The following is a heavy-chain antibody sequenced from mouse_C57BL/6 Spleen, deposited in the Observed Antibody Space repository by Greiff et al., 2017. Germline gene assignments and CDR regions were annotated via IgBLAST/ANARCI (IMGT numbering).Heavy chain of an antibody. J-gene: IGHJ2*01. CDR2: IYPGDGDT. D-gene: IGHD2-4*01. V-gene: IGHV1-82*01. CDR3: ARIYDYDGY. CDR1: GYAFSSSW. Sequence: QVQLQQSGPELVKPGASVTISCKASGYAFSSSWMNWVKQRPGKGLEWIGRIYPGDGDTNYNGKFKGKATLTADKSSSTAYMQLSSLTSEDSAVYFCARIYDYDGYWGQGTTLTVSS.